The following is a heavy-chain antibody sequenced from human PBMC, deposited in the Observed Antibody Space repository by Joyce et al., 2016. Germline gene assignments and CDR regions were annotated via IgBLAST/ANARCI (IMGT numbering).Heavy chain of an antibody. D-gene: IGHD4-11*01. J-gene: IGHJ4*02. CDR3: ARDVLTTVTKAYGY. CDR1: GFIFSSYS. CDR2: ISRDNTYI. V-gene: IGHV3-21*01. Sequence: EVQLVESGGGLVKHGESLRLSCTASGFIFSSYSMTWVRQAPGKGLEWVSYISRDNTYIFHADSVKGRFTISRDNARNSLYLQMNSLRAEDTAVYYCARDVLTTVTKAYGYWGQGTLVAVSS.